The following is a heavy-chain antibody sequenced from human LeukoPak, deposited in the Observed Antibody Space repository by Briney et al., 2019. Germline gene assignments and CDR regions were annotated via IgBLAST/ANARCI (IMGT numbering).Heavy chain of an antibody. Sequence: ASVKVSCKASGYTFTSYGISWVRQAPGQGLEWMGWISAYNGNTNYAQKLEGRVTMTTDTSTSTAYMELRSLRSDDTAVYYCAKDSDRTYYYDSSGPPTVGDYWGQGTLVTVSS. CDR3: AKDSDRTYYYDSSGPPTVGDY. CDR1: GYTFTSYG. CDR2: ISAYNGNT. D-gene: IGHD3-22*01. V-gene: IGHV1-18*01. J-gene: IGHJ4*02.